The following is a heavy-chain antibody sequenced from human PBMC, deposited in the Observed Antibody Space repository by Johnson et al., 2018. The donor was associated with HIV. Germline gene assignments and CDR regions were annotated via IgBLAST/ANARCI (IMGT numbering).Heavy chain of an antibody. D-gene: IGHD6-19*01. CDR2: ISYDGSNN. CDR3: AKWGSLAVAAIGNAFDI. V-gene: IGHV3-30*04. Sequence: QVQLVESGGGLVQPGGSLRLSCAASGFTFSSYAIHWVRQAPGKGLQWVAIISYDGSNNYYADSVKGRFTISRDNSKNTLYLQMNSLRAEDTAVYYCAKWGSLAVAAIGNAFDIWGQGTMVTVSS. J-gene: IGHJ3*02. CDR1: GFTFSSYA.